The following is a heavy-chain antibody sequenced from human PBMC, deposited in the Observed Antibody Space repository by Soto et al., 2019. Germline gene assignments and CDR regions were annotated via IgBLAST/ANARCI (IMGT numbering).Heavy chain of an antibody. CDR2: ISYDGSNK. J-gene: IGHJ3*02. Sequence: PGGSLRLSCAASGFTFSSYAMHWVRQAPGKGLEWVAVISYDGSNKYYADSVKGRFTISRDNSKNTLYLQMNSLRAEDTAVYYCAREGDNYDFWSGSPSHAFDIWGQGTMVTVSS. V-gene: IGHV3-30-3*01. CDR3: AREGDNYDFWSGSPSHAFDI. CDR1: GFTFSSYA. D-gene: IGHD3-3*01.